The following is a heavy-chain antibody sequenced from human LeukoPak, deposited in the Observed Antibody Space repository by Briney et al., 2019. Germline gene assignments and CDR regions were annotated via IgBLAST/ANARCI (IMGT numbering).Heavy chain of an antibody. CDR2: IWSDGSNK. CDR3: ARDLFGSGSYRDG. Sequence: GGSLRLSCAASGFTFSYYAIHWVRQAPGKGLEWVALIWSDGSNKYYAESVKGRITISRDNSNNTVYLQMSSLRAEDTAVYYCARDLFGSGSYRDGWGQGTLVTVSS. J-gene: IGHJ4*02. CDR1: GFTFSYYA. V-gene: IGHV3-33*01. D-gene: IGHD3-10*01.